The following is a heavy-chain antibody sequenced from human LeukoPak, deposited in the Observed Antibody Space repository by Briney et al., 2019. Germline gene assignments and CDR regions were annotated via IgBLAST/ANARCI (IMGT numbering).Heavy chain of an antibody. D-gene: IGHD2-8*02. V-gene: IGHV1-46*01. CDR1: GYTFTSYY. J-gene: IGHJ2*01. CDR2: INPSGGST. CDR3: SREGEGEDGTGHHNWYFDL. Sequence: ASVKVSCKASGYTFTSYYMHWVRQAPGQGLEWMGIINPSGGSTSYAQKVQGRVTMTTDTSTSTAYLELRSLRSDDTAMYYCSREGEGEDGTGHHNWYFDLWGRGTLVTVSS.